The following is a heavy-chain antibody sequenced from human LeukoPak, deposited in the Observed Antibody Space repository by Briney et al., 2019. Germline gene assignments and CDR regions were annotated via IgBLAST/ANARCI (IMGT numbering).Heavy chain of an antibody. J-gene: IGHJ4*02. CDR3: AGGLDYGDYSYYFDY. D-gene: IGHD4-17*01. CDR1: GFTVSSNY. CDR2: IYSGGST. Sequence: GGSLRLSCATSGFTVSSNYMSWVRQAPGKGLEWVSIIYSGGSTYYADSVKGRFTISRDNSKNTLYLQMNSLRAEDTAVCYCAGGLDYGDYSYYFDYWGQGTLVTVSS. V-gene: IGHV3-53*01.